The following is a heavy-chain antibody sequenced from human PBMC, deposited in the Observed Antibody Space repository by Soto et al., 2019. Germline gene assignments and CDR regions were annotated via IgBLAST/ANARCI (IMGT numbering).Heavy chain of an antibody. CDR1: GYIFSGYY. J-gene: IGHJ4*02. D-gene: IGHD5-18*01. CDR3: ARDEIQLWFEGPPFDY. Sequence: ASVKVSCKASGYIFSGYYIHWLRQAPGQGLEWMGWINPKTGGTKYTQKFQGGVTMTRDTSSSTAYMELSSLTSDDTAVYYCARDEIQLWFEGPPFDYWGQGTLVTVSS. CDR2: INPKTGGT. V-gene: IGHV1-2*02.